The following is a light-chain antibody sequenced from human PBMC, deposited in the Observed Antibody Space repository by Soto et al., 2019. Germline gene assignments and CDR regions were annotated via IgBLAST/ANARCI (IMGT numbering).Light chain of an antibody. Sequence: QSVLTRPPSASGTPGQRVTISCSGSSSNIGSNTVNWYQQLPGTAPKLLIYSNNQRPSGVPDRFSGSKSGTSASLAISGLPSEDEADYYCAAWDDSLNGYVFGTGTKVTVL. V-gene: IGLV1-44*01. CDR1: SSNIGSNT. CDR2: SNN. CDR3: AAWDDSLNGYV. J-gene: IGLJ1*01.